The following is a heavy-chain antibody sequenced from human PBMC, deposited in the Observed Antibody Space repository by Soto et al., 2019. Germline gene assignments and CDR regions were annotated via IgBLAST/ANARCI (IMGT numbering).Heavy chain of an antibody. CDR1: GFIFSDYA. CDR2: ISGSGESI. CDR3: ARDRHGSDWYTYYFYTLAV. D-gene: IGHD6-13*01. V-gene: IGHV3-23*01. Sequence: PGGSLRLSCAASGFIFSDYAMTWVRQAQGKGLEWVSGISGSGESIYYADSVEGRFTISRDNSKNTLYLQMNSLRGEDTAVYYCARDRHGSDWYTYYFYTLAVWGQGTTVTVSS. J-gene: IGHJ6*02.